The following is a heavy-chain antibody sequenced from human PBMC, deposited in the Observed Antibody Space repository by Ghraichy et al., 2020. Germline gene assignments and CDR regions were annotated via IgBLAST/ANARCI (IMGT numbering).Heavy chain of an antibody. Sequence: GGSLRLSCAASGFTISTYWMSWVRQAPGKGLEWVANIKQDGSEKYYVDSVKGRFTISRDNAKNSLYLQMNSLRAEDMAVYYCARDWGYSRDYWGQGTLVTVSS. J-gene: IGHJ4*02. CDR2: IKQDGSEK. D-gene: IGHD6-13*01. V-gene: IGHV3-7*01. CDR1: GFTISTYW. CDR3: ARDWGYSRDY.